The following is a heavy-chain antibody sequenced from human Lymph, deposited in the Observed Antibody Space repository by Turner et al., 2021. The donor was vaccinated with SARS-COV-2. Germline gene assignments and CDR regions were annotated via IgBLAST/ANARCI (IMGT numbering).Heavy chain of an antibody. V-gene: IGHV3-21*01. CDR2: ISSSSTYI. Sequence: EVQLVESGGGLVKPGGSLRLSCAAFGFTFSSYSLNWVRQAPGKGQGWVSSISSSSTYIYYADSVKGRFTISRDNAKNSLYLQMNSLRAEDTAVYYCAGVAGIAAAGTMWFDPWGQGTLVTVSS. CDR3: AGVAGIAAAGTMWFDP. CDR1: GFTFSSYS. D-gene: IGHD6-13*01. J-gene: IGHJ5*02.